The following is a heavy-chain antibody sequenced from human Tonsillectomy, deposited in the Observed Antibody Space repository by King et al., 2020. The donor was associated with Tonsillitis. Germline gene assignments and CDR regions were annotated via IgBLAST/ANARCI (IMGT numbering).Heavy chain of an antibody. Sequence: QLQESGPGLVKPSQTLSLTCTVSGGSISSGAYYWNWIRQHPGKGLEWIGYIHYSGKTYYNPSLKSRVTMSVDTSKNQFSLKLSSVTAADTAVYYCARLYGDYYDSGGYYGMDVWGQGTTVTVSS. D-gene: IGHD4-17*01. CDR3: ARLYGDYYDSGGYYGMDV. CDR2: IHYSGKT. J-gene: IGHJ6*02. V-gene: IGHV4-31*03. CDR1: GGSISSGAYY.